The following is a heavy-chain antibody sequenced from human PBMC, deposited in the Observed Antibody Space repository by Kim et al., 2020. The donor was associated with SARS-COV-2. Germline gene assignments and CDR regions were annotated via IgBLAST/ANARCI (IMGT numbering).Heavy chain of an antibody. Sequence: SETLSLTCTVSGGSISSYYWSWIRQPPGKGLEWIGYIYYSGSTNYNPSLKSRVTISVDTSKNQFSLKLSSVTAADTAVYYCARALGVVPATNWFDPWGQGTLVTVSS. V-gene: IGHV4-59*13. J-gene: IGHJ5*02. CDR2: IYYSGST. D-gene: IGHD2-2*01. CDR1: GGSISSYY. CDR3: ARALGVVPATNWFDP.